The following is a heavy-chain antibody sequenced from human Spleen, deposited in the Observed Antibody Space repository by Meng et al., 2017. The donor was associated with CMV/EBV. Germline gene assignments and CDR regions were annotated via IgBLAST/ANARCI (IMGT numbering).Heavy chain of an antibody. CDR3: ARADLGGFGELHYFDY. CDR2: IIPIFGTA. J-gene: IGHJ4*02. CDR1: GGTFSSYA. D-gene: IGHD3-10*01. Sequence: GGTFSSYAISWVRQAPGQGLEWMGGIIPIFGTANYAQKFQGRVTITTDESTSTAYMELSSLRSEDTAVYYCARADLGGFGELHYFDYWGQGTLVTVSS. V-gene: IGHV1-69*05.